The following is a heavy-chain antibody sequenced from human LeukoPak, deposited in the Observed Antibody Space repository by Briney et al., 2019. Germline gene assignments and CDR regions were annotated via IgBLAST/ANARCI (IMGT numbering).Heavy chain of an antibody. CDR1: GFTFSSYA. V-gene: IGHV3-23*01. D-gene: IGHD6-13*01. J-gene: IGHJ4*02. CDR3: AKLIWRSSSWYRVVVGYFDY. Sequence: PGGSLRLSCAASGFTFSSYAMSWVRQAPGKGLEWVSAISGSGGSTYYADSVKGRFTISRDNSKNTLYLQMNSLRAEDTAVYYCAKLIWRSSSWYRVVVGYFDYWGQGTLVTVSS. CDR2: ISGSGGST.